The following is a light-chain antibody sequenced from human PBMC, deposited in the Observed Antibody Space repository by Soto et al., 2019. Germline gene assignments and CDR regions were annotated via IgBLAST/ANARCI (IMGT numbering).Light chain of an antibody. J-gene: IGKJ1*01. V-gene: IGKV1-27*01. CDR3: QNYRYAPAT. CDR1: QAIMKS. Sequence: DVRMTQSPSSLTAFFGDRVTISCLASQAIMKSLAWYQQRPGGIPNVLIYAASTLRPGVPSRFSGSGSGTNFTLTISGLRPEDVATYYCQNYRYAPATFGQGTKVE. CDR2: AAS.